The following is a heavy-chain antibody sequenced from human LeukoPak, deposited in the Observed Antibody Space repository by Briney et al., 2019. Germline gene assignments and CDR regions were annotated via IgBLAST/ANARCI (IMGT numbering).Heavy chain of an antibody. J-gene: IGHJ5*02. D-gene: IGHD3-10*01. Sequence: GGSLRLSCAASGFTFSSYWMSWVRQAPGKGLEWVANIKQDGSEKYYVDSVKGRFTISRDNAKNSLYLQMNSLRAEDTAVYYCAGDKYYYGSGSYYNFWFDPWGQGTLVTVSS. CDR1: GFTFSSYW. V-gene: IGHV3-7*01. CDR2: IKQDGSEK. CDR3: AGDKYYYGSGSYYNFWFDP.